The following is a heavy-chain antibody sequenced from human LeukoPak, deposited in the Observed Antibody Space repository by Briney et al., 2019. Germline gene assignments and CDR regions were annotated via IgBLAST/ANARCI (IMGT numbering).Heavy chain of an antibody. V-gene: IGHV1-18*01. CDR1: GYVFASYG. Sequence: ASVKVSCKASGYVFASYGITWMRQAPGQGPEWMGWSSAYNGDTNYAQKFQDRLTMTTDTSTATAYMELRSLTSDDTAVYYCAGDHGLRDGYIPGFDYWGQGTLVTVSS. D-gene: IGHD5-24*01. CDR2: SSAYNGDT. J-gene: IGHJ4*02. CDR3: AGDHGLRDGYIPGFDY.